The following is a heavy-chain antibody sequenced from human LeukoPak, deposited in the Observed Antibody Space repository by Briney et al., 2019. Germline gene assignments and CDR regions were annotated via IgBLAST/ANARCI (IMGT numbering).Heavy chain of an antibody. CDR3: ARDLLEVGATERNWFDP. D-gene: IGHD1-26*01. V-gene: IGHV1-69*01. CDR1: GDTFSSYA. J-gene: IGHJ5*02. Sequence: SVKVSCKASGDTFSSYAISWVRQAPGQGLEWMGGIIPIFGTANYAQKFQGRVTITADESTSTAYMELSSLRSEDTAVYYCARDLLEVGATERNWFDPWGQGTLVTXS. CDR2: IIPIFGTA.